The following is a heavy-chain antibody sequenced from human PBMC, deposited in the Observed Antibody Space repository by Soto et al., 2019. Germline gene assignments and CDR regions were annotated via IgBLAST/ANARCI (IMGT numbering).Heavy chain of an antibody. D-gene: IGHD6-25*01. Sequence: ASVKVSCKTSGYTFSNYDFIWVRQAPGQGLEWMGWVSNKNGVTNYAEKFRDGVTMPTDTLTDTIFVELRALRSDDRPVSFCARERLNTGWYGFDHWGQGTQVTVSS. CDR2: VSNKNGVT. V-gene: IGHV1-18*04. CDR3: ARERLNTGWYGFDH. J-gene: IGHJ4*02. CDR1: GYTFSNYD.